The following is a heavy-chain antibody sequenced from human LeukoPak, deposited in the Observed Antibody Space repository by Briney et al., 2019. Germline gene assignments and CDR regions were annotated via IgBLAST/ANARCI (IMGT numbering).Heavy chain of an antibody. D-gene: IGHD3-22*01. CDR3: ARGVPGMYTSGYYLRPAYYMDV. Sequence: SETLSLTCTVSGGSMSSYYWSWIRQPPGKGLEWIGYIYYIGSANYNPSLKSRVSISVDTSKNQFSLKLSSVTAAATAVYYCARGVPGMYTSGYYLRPAYYMDVWGKGTTVTISS. J-gene: IGHJ6*03. V-gene: IGHV4-59*12. CDR1: GGSMSSYY. CDR2: IYYIGSA.